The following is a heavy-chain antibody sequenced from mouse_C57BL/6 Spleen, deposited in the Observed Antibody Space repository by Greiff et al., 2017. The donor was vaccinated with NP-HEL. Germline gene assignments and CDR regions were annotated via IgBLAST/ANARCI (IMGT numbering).Heavy chain of an antibody. CDR1: GFTFSSYA. Sequence: EVQRVESGEGLVKPGGSLKLSCAASGFTFSSYAMSWVRQTPEKRLEWVAYISSGGDYIYYADTVKGRFTISRDNARNTLYLQMSSLKSEDTAMYYCTRGGTTVVFDYWGQGTTLTVSS. J-gene: IGHJ2*01. CDR3: TRGGTTVVFDY. D-gene: IGHD1-1*01. CDR2: ISSGGDYI. V-gene: IGHV5-9-1*02.